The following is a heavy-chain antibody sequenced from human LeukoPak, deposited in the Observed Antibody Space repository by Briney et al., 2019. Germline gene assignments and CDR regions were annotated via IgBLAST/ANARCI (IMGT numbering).Heavy chain of an antibody. Sequence: GGSLRLSCAASGFTFSSYWMSWVRQAPGKGLEWVANIKQDGSEKYYVDSVKGRFTISRDNAKNSLYLQMNSLRAEDTAVYYCAAGGDIAAAGTGVYWGQGTLVTVSS. D-gene: IGHD6-13*01. J-gene: IGHJ4*02. CDR3: AAGGDIAAAGTGVY. CDR2: IKQDGSEK. CDR1: GFTFSSYW. V-gene: IGHV3-7*01.